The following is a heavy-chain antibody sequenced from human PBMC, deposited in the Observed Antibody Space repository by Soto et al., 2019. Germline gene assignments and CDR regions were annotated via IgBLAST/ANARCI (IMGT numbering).Heavy chain of an antibody. CDR2: TRNKANSYTT. CDR1: GFTFSSYA. CDR3: TRSSGTYRYFDL. Sequence: PGGSLRLSCAASGFTFSSYAMSWVRQAPGKGLEWVARTRNKANSYTTEYAASVKGRFTVSRDNSQNSLYLQMNSLKTEDTAVYYCTRSSGTYRYFDLWGRGTLVTVS. D-gene: IGHD1-26*01. J-gene: IGHJ2*01. V-gene: IGHV3-72*01.